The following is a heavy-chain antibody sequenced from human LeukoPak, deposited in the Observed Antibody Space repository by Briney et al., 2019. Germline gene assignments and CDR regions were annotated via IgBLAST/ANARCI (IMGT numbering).Heavy chain of an antibody. J-gene: IGHJ5*02. Sequence: GGSLRISCAASGFTVSSKYMSWVRQAPGKGLEWLSVFYRDGHTYYADSVKGRFTISRDNSKNTVYLQMNTLRVEDTAIYYCAKGDDYNSWSSWGQGTLVTVSS. D-gene: IGHD5-24*01. CDR2: FYRDGHT. CDR1: GFTVSSKY. V-gene: IGHV3-53*01. CDR3: AKGDDYNSWSS.